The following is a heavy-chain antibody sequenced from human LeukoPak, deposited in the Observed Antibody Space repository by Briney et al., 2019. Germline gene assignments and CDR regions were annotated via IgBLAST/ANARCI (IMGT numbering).Heavy chain of an antibody. CDR2: ISGSGNTT. CDR3: AKAPRVDIVATTYDH. Sequence: GGSLRLSCAASGFMFSNYAMNWVRQAPGKGLDWVSVISGSGNTTYYADSVKGRFTISRDNSKNTLYLQMNSLRAEDTAVYYCAKAPRVDIVATTYDHWGQGTLVTVSS. CDR1: GFMFSNYA. J-gene: IGHJ4*02. V-gene: IGHV3-23*01. D-gene: IGHD5-12*01.